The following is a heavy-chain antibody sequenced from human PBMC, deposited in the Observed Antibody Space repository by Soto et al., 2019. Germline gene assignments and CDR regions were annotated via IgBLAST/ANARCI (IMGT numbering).Heavy chain of an antibody. Sequence: GGSRRLSCAASGFTFSSYGMHWVRQAPGKGLEWEAVIWYDGSNKYYADSVKGRFTISRDNSKSTLYLQMNSLRAEDTAVYYCARDPKKQYCTNGVCSYYGMDVWGQGTTVTVSS. J-gene: IGHJ6*02. CDR2: IWYDGSNK. CDR1: GFTFSSYG. D-gene: IGHD2-8*01. CDR3: ARDPKKQYCTNGVCSYYGMDV. V-gene: IGHV3-33*01.